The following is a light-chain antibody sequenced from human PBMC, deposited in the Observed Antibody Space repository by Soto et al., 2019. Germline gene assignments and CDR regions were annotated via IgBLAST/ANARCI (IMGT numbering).Light chain of an antibody. CDR2: WAS. CDR3: QHYFSTPLT. J-gene: IGKJ4*01. Sequence: DIVMTQSPDSLAVSLGERATINCKSSQTVLYSSNNKNYLAWYQQKPGQPPKLLIYWASTRGFGVPDRFSGSGSGTDFTLTISSLQTEDVAVYYCQHYFSTPLTFGGGTKV. V-gene: IGKV4-1*01. CDR1: QTVLYSSNNKNY.